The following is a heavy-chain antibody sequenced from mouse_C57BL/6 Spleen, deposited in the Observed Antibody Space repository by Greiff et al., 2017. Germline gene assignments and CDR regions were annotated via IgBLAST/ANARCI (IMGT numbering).Heavy chain of an antibody. V-gene: IGHV1-52*01. CDR2: IDPSDSET. J-gene: IGHJ2*01. CDR1: GYTFTSYW. Sequence: VQLQQPGAELVRPGSSVKLSCKASGYTFTSYWMHWVKQRPIQGLEWIGNIDPSDSETHYNQKFKDKATLTVDKSSSTAYMQLSSLTSEDSAVYYCARRDYGYYFDYWGQGTTLTVSS. CDR3: ARRDYGYYFDY. D-gene: IGHD1-1*01.